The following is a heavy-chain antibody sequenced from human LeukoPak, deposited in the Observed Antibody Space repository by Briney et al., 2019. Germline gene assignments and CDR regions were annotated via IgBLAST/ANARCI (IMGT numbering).Heavy chain of an antibody. Sequence: PSETLSLTCSVSGGSMNNYYGSWIRQPPGKGLEWIGYIYYSGSTKYNASLKSRVTISLDTSNNQFSLKLRSMTAADTAVYYCARSYSSGPFDLWGQGTLVIASS. CDR2: IYYSGST. CDR3: ARSYSSGPFDL. J-gene: IGHJ4*02. CDR1: GGSMNNYY. V-gene: IGHV4-59*01. D-gene: IGHD6-19*01.